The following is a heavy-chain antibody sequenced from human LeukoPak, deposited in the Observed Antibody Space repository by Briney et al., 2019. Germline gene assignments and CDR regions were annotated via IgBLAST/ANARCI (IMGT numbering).Heavy chain of an antibody. CDR1: GFTFSSYW. V-gene: IGHV3-7*03. Sequence: GGSLRLSCAASGFTFSSYWMSWVRQAPGKGLEWVANIKQDGSEKYYVDSAKGRFTISRDNAKNSLYLQMNSLRAEDTAVYYCARGPRRGVKNFDYWGQGTLVTVSS. J-gene: IGHJ4*02. CDR3: ARGPRRGVKNFDY. CDR2: IKQDGSEK. D-gene: IGHD3-10*01.